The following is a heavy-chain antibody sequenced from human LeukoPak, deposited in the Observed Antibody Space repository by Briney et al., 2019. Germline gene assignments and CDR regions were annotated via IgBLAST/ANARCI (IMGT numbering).Heavy chain of an antibody. CDR3: ARHYSTDPFDY. CDR2: ISHNGNT. CDR1: GASISGYY. V-gene: IGHV4-59*08. Sequence: SETLSLTCTVSGASISGYYWSWIRQPPGKGLEWVACISHNGNTDYNPSLKTRVTISVDTSKSQISLKLSSVTAADTAIYYCARHYSTDPFDYWGQGTPVTVSS. J-gene: IGHJ4*02. D-gene: IGHD2-2*01.